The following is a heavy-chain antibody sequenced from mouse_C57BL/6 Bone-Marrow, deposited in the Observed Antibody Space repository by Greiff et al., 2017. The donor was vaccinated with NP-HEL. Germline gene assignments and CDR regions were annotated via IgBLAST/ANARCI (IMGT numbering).Heavy chain of an antibody. Sequence: EVNVVESGGGLVQSGRSLRLSCATSGFTFSDFYMEWVRQAPGKGLEWIAASRNKANDYTTEYSASVKGRFIVSRDTSQSILYLQMNALRAEDTAIYYCARALITTVVATDWYFDVWGTGTTVTVSS. V-gene: IGHV7-1*01. J-gene: IGHJ1*03. D-gene: IGHD1-1*01. CDR3: ARALITTVVATDWYFDV. CDR1: GFTFSDFY. CDR2: SRNKANDYTT.